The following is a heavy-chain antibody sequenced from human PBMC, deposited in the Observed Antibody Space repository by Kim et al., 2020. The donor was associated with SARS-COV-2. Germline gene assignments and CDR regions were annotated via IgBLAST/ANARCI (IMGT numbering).Heavy chain of an antibody. Sequence: GGSLRLSCTASGFAFTNYWMDWVRQAPGKGLEWVATVRQDGDSIYYVDSVKGRFTISRDNAKNSLFLQMDSLRDEDTAVYYCANLWEEGYWGQGTLVTVSS. D-gene: IGHD1-26*01. CDR3: ANLWEEGY. CDR1: GFAFTNYW. V-gene: IGHV3-7*01. J-gene: IGHJ4*02. CDR2: VRQDGDSI.